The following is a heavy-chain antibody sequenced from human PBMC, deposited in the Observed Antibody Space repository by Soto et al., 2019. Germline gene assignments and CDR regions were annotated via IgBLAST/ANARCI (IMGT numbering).Heavy chain of an antibody. CDR1: CDSINTRSYY. Sequence: PSETLSLTCTVSCDSINTRSYYWGWIRQPPGKGLEWIANIFSSGTTDYNSSLKSRVTISIDTSKNLFSLDVRSVAAADTAVYFCARHSGYSDGFDYWGQGVLVTVSS. CDR2: IFSSGTT. D-gene: IGHD5-18*01. V-gene: IGHV4-39*01. CDR3: ARHSGYSDGFDY. J-gene: IGHJ4*02.